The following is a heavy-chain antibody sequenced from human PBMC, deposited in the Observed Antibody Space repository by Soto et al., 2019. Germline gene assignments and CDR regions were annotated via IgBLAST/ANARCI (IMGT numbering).Heavy chain of an antibody. CDR2: IYHSGST. CDR3: AEGYYDSSGYHDAFDI. V-gene: IGHV4-4*02. Sequence: QVQLQESGPGLVKPSGTLSLTCAVSGGSISSSNWWSWVRQPPGKGLEWIGEIYHSGSTNYNPSLTSRVTISVDKSKNQFSLKLSSVTAADTAVYYCAEGYYDSSGYHDAFDIWGQGTMVTVSS. D-gene: IGHD3-22*01. J-gene: IGHJ3*02. CDR1: GGSISSSNW.